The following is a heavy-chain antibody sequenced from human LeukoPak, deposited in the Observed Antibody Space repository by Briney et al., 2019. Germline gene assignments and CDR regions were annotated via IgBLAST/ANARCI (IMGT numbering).Heavy chain of an antibody. Sequence: GASVKVSCKASGYTFTSYGISWVRQAPGQGLEWMGWIMIYTGQADYAQHLQGRVTLTTDTSTYTAYMELTGLTSDDSAAYYCARDRYRGAAFDLWGQGTVVTVTS. CDR1: GYTFTSYG. J-gene: IGHJ3*01. D-gene: IGHD5-18*01. CDR2: IMIYTGQA. V-gene: IGHV1-18*01. CDR3: ARDRYRGAAFDL.